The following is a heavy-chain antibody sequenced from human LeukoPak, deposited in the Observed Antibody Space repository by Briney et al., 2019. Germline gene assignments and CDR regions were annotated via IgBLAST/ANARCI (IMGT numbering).Heavy chain of an antibody. J-gene: IGHJ4*02. Sequence: PGTSLRLSCAASGFSFTTYGMHWVRQAPLKGLEWLAAISYDGRNQNYADSVKGRFTIFRDNSQNTLYLQMNSLRAEDTALYYCVKDRTLNGRSSPFDSWGQGTLVTVSS. CDR2: ISYDGRNQ. D-gene: IGHD1-26*01. V-gene: IGHV3-30*18. CDR3: VKDRTLNGRSSPFDS. CDR1: GFSFTTYG.